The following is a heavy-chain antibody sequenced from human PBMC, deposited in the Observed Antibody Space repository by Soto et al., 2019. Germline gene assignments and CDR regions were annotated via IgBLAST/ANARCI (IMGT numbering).Heavy chain of an antibody. Sequence: QVQLVQSGAEVKKPGSSVKVSCMASGGSFSSYAISWVRQAPGQGREWMGGVIPIFGTANYAQKFHGRVTSTAHESTRTAYTELSSLRSDDTAMYYCARSRSSSSKRLPYYYYGMDVWGQGSTVTVSS. CDR2: VIPIFGTA. J-gene: IGHJ6*02. CDR1: GGSFSSYA. CDR3: ARSRSSSSKRLPYYYYGMDV. D-gene: IGHD6-6*01. V-gene: IGHV1-69*01.